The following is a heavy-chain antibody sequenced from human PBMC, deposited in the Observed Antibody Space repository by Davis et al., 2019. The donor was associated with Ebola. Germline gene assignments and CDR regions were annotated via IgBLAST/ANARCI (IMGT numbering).Heavy chain of an antibody. V-gene: IGHV4-34*01. CDR2: INHSGST. CDR3: ARGSSHNYGVFAY. CDR1: GGSISSYY. Sequence: SETLSLTCTVSGGSISSYYWNWIRQPPGKGLEWIGEINHSGSTNYNPSLTSRVTISVDTSKNHFSLKLSSMTAADTAVYYCARGSSHNYGVFAYWGQGTLVTVSS. J-gene: IGHJ4*02. D-gene: IGHD5-18*01.